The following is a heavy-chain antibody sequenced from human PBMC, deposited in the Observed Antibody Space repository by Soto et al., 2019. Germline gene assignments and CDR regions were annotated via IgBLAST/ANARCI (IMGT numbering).Heavy chain of an antibody. V-gene: IGHV4-59*08. CDR3: ARHPYYSSWFDP. Sequence: QVQPQESGPGLVKPSETLSLTCTVSGGSISSYYWSWIRQPPGKGLEWIGYIYYSGSTNYNPSLKSRVTISVDTSKNQFSLKLSSVTAADTAVYYCARHPYYSSWFDPWGQGTLVTVSS. J-gene: IGHJ5*02. CDR2: IYYSGST. D-gene: IGHD3-22*01. CDR1: GGSISSYY.